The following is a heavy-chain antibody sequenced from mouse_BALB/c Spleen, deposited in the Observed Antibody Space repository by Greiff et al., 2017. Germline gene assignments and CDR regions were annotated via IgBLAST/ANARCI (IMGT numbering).Heavy chain of an antibody. CDR3: TRGNGYDGGYAMDY. CDR1: GYTFTSYW. J-gene: IGHJ4*01. V-gene: IGHV1-5*01. D-gene: IGHD2-2*01. Sequence: VQLQQSGTVLARPGASVKMSCKASGYTFTSYWMHWVKQRPGQGLEWIGAIYPGNSDTSYNQKFKGKAKLTAVTSTSTAYMELSSLTNEDSAVYYCTRGNGYDGGYAMDYWVKEPQSPSPQ. CDR2: IYPGNSDT.